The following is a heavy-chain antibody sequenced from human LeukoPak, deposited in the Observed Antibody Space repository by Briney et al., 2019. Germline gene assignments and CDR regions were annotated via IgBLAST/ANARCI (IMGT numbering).Heavy chain of an antibody. J-gene: IGHJ4*02. CDR2: ISAYNGNT. V-gene: IGHV1-18*01. CDR1: GYTFTSYG. Sequence: ASVKVSCKASGYTFTSYGISWVQQASGQGLEWMGWISAYNGNTNYAQKLQGRVTMTTDTSTSTAYMELRSLRSDDTAVYYCARDTDFWSGLDYWGQGTLVSLSS. D-gene: IGHD3-3*01. CDR3: ARDTDFWSGLDY.